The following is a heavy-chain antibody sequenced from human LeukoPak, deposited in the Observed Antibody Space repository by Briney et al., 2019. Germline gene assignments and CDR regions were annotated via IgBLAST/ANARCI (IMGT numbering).Heavy chain of an antibody. Sequence: SETLSLTCTVSGGSIGNYYWSWIRQPPGKGLERLGYIYYSGSTNYSPSLRSRLTMSLDTSKNQFSLKLSSVTAADTAVYYCARAGINWSSGCYFDYWGQGALVTVSS. CDR2: IYYSGST. V-gene: IGHV4-59*01. J-gene: IGHJ4*02. CDR1: GGSIGNYY. D-gene: IGHD1-1*01. CDR3: ARAGINWSSGCYFDY.